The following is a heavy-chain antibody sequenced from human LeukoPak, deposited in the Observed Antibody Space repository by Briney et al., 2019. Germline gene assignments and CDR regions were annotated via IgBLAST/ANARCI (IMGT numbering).Heavy chain of an antibody. CDR1: GFTFSSYS. Sequence: GGSLRLSCAASGFTFSSYSMNWVRQAPGKGLEWVSSISSSSSYIYYADSVKGRFTISRDNAKNSLYLQMNSLRAEDTAVYYCAKVEMATITMDYWGQGTLVTVSS. J-gene: IGHJ4*02. D-gene: IGHD5-24*01. CDR2: ISSSSSYI. V-gene: IGHV3-21*04. CDR3: AKVEMATITMDY.